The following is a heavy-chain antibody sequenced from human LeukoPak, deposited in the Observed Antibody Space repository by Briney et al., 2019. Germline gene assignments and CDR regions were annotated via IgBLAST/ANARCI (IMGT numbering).Heavy chain of an antibody. V-gene: IGHV3-21*01. CDR1: GFTFSSYD. CDR3: AAYYFDNRGYYSFDY. CDR2: ISPSSGHI. D-gene: IGHD3-22*01. J-gene: IGHJ4*02. Sequence: GGSLRLSCAASGFTFSSYDMHWVRQAPGKGLEWVASISPSSGHIYFADSVKGRFTISRDNAKNSLSLQMNSLRAEDTAVYHCAAYYFDNRGYYSFDYWGRGTLVIVSS.